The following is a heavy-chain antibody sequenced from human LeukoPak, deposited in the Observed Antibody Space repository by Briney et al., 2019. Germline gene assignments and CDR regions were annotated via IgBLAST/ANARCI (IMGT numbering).Heavy chain of an antibody. V-gene: IGHV4-4*09. CDR2: IYTSGST. CDR1: GGSIGGHY. CDR3: ARQAQDGTNNYFDP. J-gene: IGHJ5*02. D-gene: IGHD1-7*01. Sequence: SETLSLTSTVSGGSIGGHYWSWIRQSPGRGLEWIGNIYTSGSTNYNPSLNSRVTISIDTSKNQFSLKVSSMTAADTAVYYCARQAQDGTNNYFDPWGQGTLVTVSS.